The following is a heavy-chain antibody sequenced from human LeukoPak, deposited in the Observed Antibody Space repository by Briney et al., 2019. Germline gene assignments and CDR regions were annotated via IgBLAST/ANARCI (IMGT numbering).Heavy chain of an antibody. Sequence: PSETLSLTCTVSGGSISSYYWSWIRQPPGKGLEWIGYIYHSGSTKYNPSLKSRVTISVDTSKNQFSLKMSSVTAADTAVYYCARVTGYMIEDYFDYWGQGTLVTVSS. J-gene: IGHJ4*02. CDR1: GGSISSYY. V-gene: IGHV4-59*01. CDR2: IYHSGST. D-gene: IGHD3-22*01. CDR3: ARVTGYMIEDYFDY.